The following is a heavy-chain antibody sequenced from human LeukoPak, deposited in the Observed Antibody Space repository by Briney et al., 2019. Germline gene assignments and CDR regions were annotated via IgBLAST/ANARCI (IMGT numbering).Heavy chain of an antibody. CDR2: FDPEDGET. CDR1: GYTLTELS. D-gene: IGHD2-2*01. J-gene: IGHJ6*02. CDR3: ATRDIVVVPAAMPPVRPYYYGMDV. Sequence: ASVKVSCKVSGYTLTELSMHWVRQAPGKGLEWMGGFDPEDGETIYAQKFQGRVTMTEGTSTDTAYMELSSLRSEDTAMYYCATRDIVVVPAAMPPVRPYYYGMDVWGQGTTVTVSS. V-gene: IGHV1-24*01.